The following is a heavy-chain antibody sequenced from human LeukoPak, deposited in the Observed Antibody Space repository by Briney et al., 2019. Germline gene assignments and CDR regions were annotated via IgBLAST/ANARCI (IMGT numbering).Heavy chain of an antibody. J-gene: IGHJ4*02. CDR3: ARVVMPD. D-gene: IGHD2-2*01. CDR2: INHSGST. Sequence: SETLSLTCAVYGGSFSGYYWSWIRQPPGKGLEWIGEINHSGSTYYNPSLKSRVTISVDTSKNQFSLKLSSVTAADTAVYYCARVVMPDWGQGTLVTVSS. CDR1: GGSFSGYY. V-gene: IGHV4-34*01.